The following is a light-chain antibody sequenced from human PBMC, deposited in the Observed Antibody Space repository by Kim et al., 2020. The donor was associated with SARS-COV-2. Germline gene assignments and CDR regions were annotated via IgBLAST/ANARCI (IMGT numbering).Light chain of an antibody. CDR2: VAS. Sequence: EIVMTQSPATLSVSPGERATLSCRASQSVSSNLAWYQQKPGQAPRLLIYVASTRATGIPARFSGSGSGTEFTLTITSLQSEDFAVYSCQQYNTWPGRFGQGTKVDIK. CDR3: QQYNTWPGR. CDR1: QSVSSN. J-gene: IGKJ1*01. V-gene: IGKV3-15*01.